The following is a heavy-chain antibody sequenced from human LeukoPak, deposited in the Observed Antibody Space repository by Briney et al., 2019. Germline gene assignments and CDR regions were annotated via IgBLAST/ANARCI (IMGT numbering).Heavy chain of an antibody. CDR1: GFTFSRSA. Sequence: GGSLRLSCAATGFTFSRSAMTWVRQTPGKGLDWVSSISSSGNTYYADSVKGRFTISRDNSKNMLYLQMNSLRAEDTAVYYCVKGRISEDGLDFWGQGTLVTVSS. J-gene: IGHJ4*02. CDR2: ISSSGNT. V-gene: IGHV3-23*01. D-gene: IGHD6-13*01. CDR3: VKGRISEDGLDF.